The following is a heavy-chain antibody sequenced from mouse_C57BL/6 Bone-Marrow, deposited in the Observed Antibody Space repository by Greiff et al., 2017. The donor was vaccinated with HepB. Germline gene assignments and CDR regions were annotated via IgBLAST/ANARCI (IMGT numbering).Heavy chain of an antibody. CDR2: IYPGSGST. Sequence: QVQLQQPGAELVKPGASVKMSCKASGYTFTSYWITWVKQRPGQGLEWIGDIYPGSGSTNYNEKFKSKATLTVDTSSSTAYMQLSSLTSEDSAVYYCARRIYYDYDDYAMDYWGQGTSVTVSS. CDR1: GYTFTSYW. J-gene: IGHJ4*01. V-gene: IGHV1-55*01. CDR3: ARRIYYDYDDYAMDY. D-gene: IGHD2-4*01.